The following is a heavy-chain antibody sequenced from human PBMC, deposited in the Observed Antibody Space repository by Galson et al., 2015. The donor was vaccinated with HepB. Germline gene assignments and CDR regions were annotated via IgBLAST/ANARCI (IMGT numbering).Heavy chain of an antibody. CDR1: GFTVSSNY. V-gene: IGHV3-53*04. J-gene: IGHJ3*02. Sequence: SLRLSCAASGFTVSSNYMSWVRQAPGKGLEWVSVIYSGGSTYYADSVKGRFTISRHNSKNTLYLQMNSLRAEDTAVYYCARESAAAAPVDDAFDIWGQGQWSPSLQ. D-gene: IGHD6-13*01. CDR2: IYSGGST. CDR3: ARESAAAAPVDDAFDI.